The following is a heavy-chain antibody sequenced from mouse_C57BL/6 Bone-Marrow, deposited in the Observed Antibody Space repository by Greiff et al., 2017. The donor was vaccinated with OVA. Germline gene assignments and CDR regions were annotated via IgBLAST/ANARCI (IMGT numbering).Heavy chain of an antibody. Sequence: VQLQQSGAELARPGASVKMSCKASGYTFTSYTMHWVKQRPGQGLEWIGYINPSSGYTKYNQKFKDKATLTADKSSSTVYMELSRLTSEDSAVYFCARHEGGPNYFDYWGQGTTLTVSS. CDR3: ARHEGGPNYFDY. CDR2: INPSSGYT. CDR1: GYTFTSYT. J-gene: IGHJ2*01. V-gene: IGHV1-4*01.